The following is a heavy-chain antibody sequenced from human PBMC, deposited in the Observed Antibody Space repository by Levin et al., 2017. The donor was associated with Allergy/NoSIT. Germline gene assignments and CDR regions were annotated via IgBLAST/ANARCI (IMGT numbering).Heavy chain of an antibody. Sequence: AGGSLRLSCAASGFTFDDNGMSWVRQAPGKGLEWVSGINWNGGSTGYADSVKGRFTISRDNAKNSLYLQMNSLRAEDTALYHCARVRYGSGSYIFDYWGQGTLVTVSS. D-gene: IGHD3-10*01. J-gene: IGHJ4*02. CDR3: ARVRYGSGSYIFDY. V-gene: IGHV3-20*01. CDR1: GFTFDDNG. CDR2: INWNGGST.